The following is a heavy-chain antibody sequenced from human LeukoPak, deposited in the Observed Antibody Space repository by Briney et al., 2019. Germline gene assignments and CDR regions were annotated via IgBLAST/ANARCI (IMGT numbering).Heavy chain of an antibody. D-gene: IGHD3-10*01. Sequence: SETLSLICSVSGDSMTNWYWGWMRQSAGKGLEWIGRIYSSGRTNYHSSLKSRVTISLDQSKNQFSLRLTSLTAADTARYYSAREWFEGSYGPWGQGILVTVSS. J-gene: IGHJ5*02. CDR2: IYSSGRT. V-gene: IGHV4-4*07. CDR1: GDSMTNWY. CDR3: AREWFEGSYGP.